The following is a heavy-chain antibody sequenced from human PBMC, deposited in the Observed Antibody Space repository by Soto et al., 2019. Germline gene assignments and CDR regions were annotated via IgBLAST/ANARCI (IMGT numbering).Heavy chain of an antibody. CDR3: AKNPYGDILTGSLIGGDYYYYYGMDV. CDR2: ISGSGGST. J-gene: IGHJ6*02. CDR1: GFTFSSYA. D-gene: IGHD3-9*01. V-gene: IGHV3-23*01. Sequence: EVQLLESGGGLVQPGGSLRLSCAASGFTFSSYAMSWVRQAPGKGLEWVSAISGSGGSTYYADSVKGRFTISRDNSKNTLYLEMNSLRGEDTAVYYCAKNPYGDILTGSLIGGDYYYYYGMDVWGQGTTVTVSS.